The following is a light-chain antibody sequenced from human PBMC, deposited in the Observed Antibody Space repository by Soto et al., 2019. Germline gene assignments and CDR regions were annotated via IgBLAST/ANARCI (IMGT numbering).Light chain of an antibody. Sequence: DIQMTQSPSTVSAYVGDSVTITCRASQSITTWLAWYQQRPGKAPKLLIYDVSSLQSGVPSRFSGSGSGTEFTLTISSLQPDDFATYYCQQYKSFWTFGQGTKVDI. CDR1: QSITTW. V-gene: IGKV1-5*01. J-gene: IGKJ1*01. CDR2: DVS. CDR3: QQYKSFWT.